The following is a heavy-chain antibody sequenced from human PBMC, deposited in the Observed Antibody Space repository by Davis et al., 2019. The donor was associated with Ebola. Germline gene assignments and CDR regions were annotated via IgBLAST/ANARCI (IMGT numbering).Heavy chain of an antibody. CDR3: AILSSGSTYYYDSSGYYYFDY. CDR2: IVVGSGNT. V-gene: IGHV1-58*02. Sequence: SVKVSCKASGFTFTSSAMQWVRQARGQRLEWIGWIVVGSGNTNYARNLQDRVTMTTDTSTSTAYMELRSLRSDDTAVYYCAILSSGSTYYYDSSGYYYFDYWGQGTLVTVSS. J-gene: IGHJ4*02. D-gene: IGHD3-22*01. CDR1: GFTFTSSA.